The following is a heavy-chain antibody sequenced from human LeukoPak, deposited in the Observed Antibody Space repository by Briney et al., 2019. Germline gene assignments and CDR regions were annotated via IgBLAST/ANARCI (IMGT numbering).Heavy chain of an antibody. CDR1: GYTFTGYY. J-gene: IGHJ5*02. Sequence: AASVKVSCKASGYTFTGYYMRWVRQAPGQGLEWMGWINPNSGGTNYAQKFQGRVTMTRDTSISTAYMELSRLRSDHTAVYYCARSIQAVAGSWFDPWGQGTLVTVS. CDR3: ARSIQAVAGSWFDP. V-gene: IGHV1-2*02. CDR2: INPNSGGT. D-gene: IGHD6-19*01.